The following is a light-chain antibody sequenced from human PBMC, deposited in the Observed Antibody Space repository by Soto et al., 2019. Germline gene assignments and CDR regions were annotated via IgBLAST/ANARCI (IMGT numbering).Light chain of an antibody. CDR3: QQFGSSSPHT. CDR1: QVIGSRY. V-gene: IGKV3-20*01. J-gene: IGKJ2*01. Sequence: EIVMTQSPGTLSLPPGERATISCRASQVIGSRYLAWYHQKSGQAPRLLIYGASSRATGIPDRFSGSGSGTDFTLTISRLEPEDFGVYYCQQFGSSSPHTFGQGTKLEIK. CDR2: GAS.